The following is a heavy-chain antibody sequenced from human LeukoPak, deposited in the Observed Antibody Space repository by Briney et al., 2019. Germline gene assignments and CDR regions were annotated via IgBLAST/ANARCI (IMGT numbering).Heavy chain of an antibody. CDR1: GFTFSSYW. D-gene: IGHD1-26*01. CDR2: IKQDGSEK. V-gene: IGHV3-7*01. CDR3: ERVAPSSGSYSPHFFDY. J-gene: IGHJ4*02. Sequence: GGSLRLSCAASGFTFSSYWMSWVRQAPGKGLEWVANIKQDGSEKYYVDSVKGRFTISRDNAKNSLYLQMNSLRAEDTAVYYCERVAPSSGSYSPHFFDYWGQGTLVTVSS.